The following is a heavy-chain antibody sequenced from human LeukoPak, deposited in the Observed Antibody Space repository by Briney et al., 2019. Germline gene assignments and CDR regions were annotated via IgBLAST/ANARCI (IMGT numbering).Heavy chain of an antibody. J-gene: IGHJ3*02. CDR3: ARDGVGSYYAFDI. CDR1: GFIFSSYG. V-gene: IGHV3-21*01. Sequence: PGGSLRLSCAASGFIFSSYGMHWVLQAPGKGLEWVSSISSSSSYIYYADSVKGRFTISRDNAKNSLYLQMNSLRAEDTAVYYCARDGVGSYYAFDIWGQGTMVTVSS. D-gene: IGHD1-26*01. CDR2: ISSSSSYI.